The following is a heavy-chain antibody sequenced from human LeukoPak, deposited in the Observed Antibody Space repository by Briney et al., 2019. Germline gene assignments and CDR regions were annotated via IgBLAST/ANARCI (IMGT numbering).Heavy chain of an antibody. Sequence: ASVKVSCKASGYTFTGYYMHWARQAPGQGLEWMGWINPNSGGTNYAQKFQGRVTMTRDTSISTAYMELSRLRSDDTAVYYCARSPSGWYYFDYWGQGTLVTVSS. CDR3: ARSPSGWYYFDY. V-gene: IGHV1-2*02. D-gene: IGHD6-19*01. CDR1: GYTFTGYY. J-gene: IGHJ4*02. CDR2: INPNSGGT.